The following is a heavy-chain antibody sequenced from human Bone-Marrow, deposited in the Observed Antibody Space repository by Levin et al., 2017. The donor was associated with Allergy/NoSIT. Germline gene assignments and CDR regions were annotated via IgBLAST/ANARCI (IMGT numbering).Heavy chain of an antibody. CDR3: DREYSSGWSNWYDS. D-gene: IGHD6-19*01. V-gene: IGHV4-30-2*01. J-gene: IGHJ5*01. CDR1: GGSFSSGGYS. CDR2: IYHSGST. Sequence: SETLSLTCAVSGGSFSSGGYSWSWIRQPPGKGLEWFGHIYHSGSTYYNPSLKSRVTISVDRSKHLFSLTSNSVTAADTAVYDCDREYSSGWSNWYDSWGQGTLVTVSS.